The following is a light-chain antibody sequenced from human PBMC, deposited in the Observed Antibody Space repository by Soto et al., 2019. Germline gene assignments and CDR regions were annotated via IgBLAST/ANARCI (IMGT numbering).Light chain of an antibody. Sequence: EIVLTQSPGTLSLSPGERATLSCRASQSVTSHLAWYQQKPGQAPRLLIYGASSRATGTADRFSGSGSGTDFTLTISRLEPEDFAVYYCQQYARSPLTIGGGTKV. CDR2: GAS. V-gene: IGKV3-20*01. J-gene: IGKJ4*01. CDR3: QQYARSPLT. CDR1: QSVTSH.